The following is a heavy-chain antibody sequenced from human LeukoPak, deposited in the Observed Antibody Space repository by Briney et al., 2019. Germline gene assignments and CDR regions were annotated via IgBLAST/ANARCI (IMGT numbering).Heavy chain of an antibody. V-gene: IGHV4-61*02. CDR2: VYSRGSA. CDR1: GGSISSGSYF. J-gene: IGHJ4*02. Sequence: SETLSLTCSVSGGSISSGSYFWSWLRQPAGKGLEWIGRVYSRGSANYNRSLESRVSISVDTSKNQFSLKLSSVTAADTAVYYCARHPRTASFDYWGQGTLVTVSS. CDR3: ARHPRTASFDY.